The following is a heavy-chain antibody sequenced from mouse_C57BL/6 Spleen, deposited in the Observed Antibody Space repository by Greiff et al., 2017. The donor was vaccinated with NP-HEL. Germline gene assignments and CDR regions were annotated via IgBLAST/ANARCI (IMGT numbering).Heavy chain of an antibody. J-gene: IGHJ3*01. V-gene: IGHV14-3*01. CDR2: IDPAHGNT. CDR1: GFNIKNTY. D-gene: IGHD2-5*01. CDR3: ARRDDSNYVPWFAY. Sequence: EVQLQQSVAELVRPAPPAKSSCTASGFNIKNTYMHWVKQRPEQGLEWIGRIDPAHGNTKYAPKFQGKATITADTSSNTAYLQLSSRTSEDTAIYYCARRDDSNYVPWFAYWGQGTLVTVCA.